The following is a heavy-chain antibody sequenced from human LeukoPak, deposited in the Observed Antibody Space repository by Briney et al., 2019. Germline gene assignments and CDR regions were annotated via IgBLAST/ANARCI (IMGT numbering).Heavy chain of an antibody. CDR3: ARVPTPRSGYYGWLDP. D-gene: IGHD3-3*01. Sequence: ASVKVSCKASGYTFTGYYMHWVRQAPGQGLEWMGWINPNSGGTNYAQKFQGRVTMTRDTSISTAYMELSRLRSDDTAVYYCARVPTPRSGYYGWLDPWGQGTLVTVSS. CDR1: GYTFTGYY. CDR2: INPNSGGT. J-gene: IGHJ5*02. V-gene: IGHV1-2*02.